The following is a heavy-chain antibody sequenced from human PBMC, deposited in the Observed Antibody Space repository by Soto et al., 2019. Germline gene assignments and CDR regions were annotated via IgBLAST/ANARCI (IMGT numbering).Heavy chain of an antibody. CDR3: ASGYSSGWYYFDY. Sequence: GGSLRLSCAASGFTFSSYWMSWVRQAPGKGLEWAANIKQDGSEKYYVDSVKGRFTISRDNAKNSLYLQMNSLRAEDTAVYYCASGYSSGWYYFDYWGQGTLVTVSS. J-gene: IGHJ4*02. V-gene: IGHV3-7*01. CDR2: IKQDGSEK. CDR1: GFTFSSYW. D-gene: IGHD6-19*01.